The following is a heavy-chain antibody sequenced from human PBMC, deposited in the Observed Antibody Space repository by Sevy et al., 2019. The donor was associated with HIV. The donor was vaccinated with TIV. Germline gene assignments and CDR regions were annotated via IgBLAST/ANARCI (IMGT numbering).Heavy chain of an antibody. CDR2: IYYNGHI. D-gene: IGHD3-16*01. V-gene: IGHV4-59*08. CDR1: GGSITSLY. Sequence: SETLSLTCTVSGGSITSLYWNWIRQPPGKGLEWIANIYYNGHINYNPSLKSRVTLSLNTYKNQLSLRVSPVTAADTAMYYCAGGNAWGRGYSWGQGTLVTVSS. CDR3: AGGNAWGRGYS. J-gene: IGHJ4*02.